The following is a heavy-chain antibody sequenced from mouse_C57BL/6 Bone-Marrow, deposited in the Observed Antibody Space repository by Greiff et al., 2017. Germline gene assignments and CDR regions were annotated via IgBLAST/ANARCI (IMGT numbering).Heavy chain of an antibody. CDR3: AREDDGYYPDY. CDR1: GYTFTSYW. Sequence: QVQLQQPGAELVMPGASVKLSCKASGYTFTSYWMHWVKQRPGQGLEWIGEIDPSDSYTNYNQKFKGKSTLTVDKSSSTAYMQLSSLTSEDPAVYYCAREDDGYYPDYWGQGTTLTVSS. V-gene: IGHV1-69*01. J-gene: IGHJ2*01. CDR2: IDPSDSYT. D-gene: IGHD2-3*01.